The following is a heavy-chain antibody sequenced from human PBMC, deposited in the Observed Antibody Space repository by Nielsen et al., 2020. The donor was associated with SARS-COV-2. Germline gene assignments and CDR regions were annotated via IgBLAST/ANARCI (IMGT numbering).Heavy chain of an antibody. D-gene: IGHD3-10*01. CDR3: ARDRVRSSGNHGLDV. CDR2: ISTSSRYT. J-gene: IGHJ6*02. Sequence: GGSLRLSCAASGFTFSDYYMSWIRQAPGKGLEWVSYISTSSRYTNSADSVKGRFTISRDNAKNSLYLQMNSLRAEDTAVYYCARDRVRSSGNHGLDVWGQGTTVTVSS. CDR1: GFTFSDYY. V-gene: IGHV3-11*05.